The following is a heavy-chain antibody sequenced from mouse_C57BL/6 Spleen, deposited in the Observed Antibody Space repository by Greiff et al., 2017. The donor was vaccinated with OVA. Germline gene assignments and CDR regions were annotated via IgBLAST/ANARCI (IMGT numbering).Heavy chain of an antibody. D-gene: IGHD1-1*01. V-gene: IGHV3-6*01. CDR1: GYSITSGYY. J-gene: IGHJ4*01. Sequence: EVKLQESGPGLVKPSQSLSLTCSVTGYSITSGYYWNWIRQFPGNKLEWMGYISYDGSNNYNPSLKNRISITRDTSKNKFFLKLNSVTTEDTATYYCAREDTTVHYYAMDYWGQGTSVTVSS. CDR3: AREDTTVHYYAMDY. CDR2: ISYDGSN.